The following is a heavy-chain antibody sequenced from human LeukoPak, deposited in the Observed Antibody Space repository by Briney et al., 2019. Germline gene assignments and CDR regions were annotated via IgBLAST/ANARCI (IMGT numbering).Heavy chain of an antibody. D-gene: IGHD2-21*01. CDR1: GYTFTSYG. J-gene: IGHJ3*02. CDR2: ISGYNGNT. V-gene: IGHV1-18*01. Sequence: GASVKVSCKASGYTFTSYGISWVRQAPGQGLEWMGWISGYNGNTNYAQKLQGRVTMTTDTSASTAYMELRSLRSDDTAVYYCAREPHRDSDAFDIWGQGTMVSVSS. CDR3: AREPHRDSDAFDI.